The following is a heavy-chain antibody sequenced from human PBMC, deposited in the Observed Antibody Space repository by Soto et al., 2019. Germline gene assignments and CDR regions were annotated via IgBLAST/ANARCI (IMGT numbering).Heavy chain of an antibody. CDR3: ARDREGATRPLDAFDI. V-gene: IGHV1-18*01. D-gene: IGHD1-26*01. CDR1: GYTFTSYG. CDR2: ISAYNGNT. J-gene: IGHJ3*02. Sequence: GASVKVSCKASGYTFTSYGISWVRQAPGQGLEWMGWISAYNGNTNYAQKLQGRVTMTTDTSTSTAYMELRRLRSDDTAVYYCARDREGATRPLDAFDIWGQGTMVTVSS.